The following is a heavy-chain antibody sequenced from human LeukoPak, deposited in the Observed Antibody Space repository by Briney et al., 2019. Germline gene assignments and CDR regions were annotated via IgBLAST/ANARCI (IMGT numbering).Heavy chain of an antibody. Sequence: TLRPSRAASRFTSSAYGMHCGRQCPRNGLVWVSRINSDVSTTNYADSVKGRFTISRDNAKNTIYLQMNSLRAEDTAVYYCARYGRYRAFDIWGPGTVVTVSS. CDR3: ARYGRYRAFDI. V-gene: IGHV3-74*01. J-gene: IGHJ3*02. D-gene: IGHD1-26*01. CDR1: RFTSSAYG. CDR2: INSDVSTT.